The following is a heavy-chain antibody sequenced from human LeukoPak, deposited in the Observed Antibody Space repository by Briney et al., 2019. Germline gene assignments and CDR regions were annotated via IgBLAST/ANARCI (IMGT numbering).Heavy chain of an antibody. CDR3: AKDQVVGTTHFDY. CDR2: ISSSSSYI. D-gene: IGHD1-26*01. Sequence: GGSLRLSCAASGFTFSSYSMNWVRQAPGKGLEWVSSISSSSSYIYYADSVKGRFTISRDNAKNSLYLQMNSLRAEDTAVYYCAKDQVVGTTHFDYWGQGTLVTVSS. V-gene: IGHV3-21*04. J-gene: IGHJ4*02. CDR1: GFTFSSYS.